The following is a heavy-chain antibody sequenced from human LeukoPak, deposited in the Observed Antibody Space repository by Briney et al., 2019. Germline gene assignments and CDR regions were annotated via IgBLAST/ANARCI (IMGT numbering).Heavy chain of an antibody. CDR2: IRSKANSYAT. CDR3: TRHGSGSYSFDY. CDR1: GFTFSGSA. V-gene: IGHV3-73*01. D-gene: IGHD1-26*01. Sequence: GGSLRLSCAASGFTFSGSAMHWVRQASGKGLEWVGRIRSKANSYATAYAASVKGRFTISRGDSKNTACLQMNSLKTEDTAVYYCTRHGSGSYSFDYWGQGTLVTVSS. J-gene: IGHJ4*02.